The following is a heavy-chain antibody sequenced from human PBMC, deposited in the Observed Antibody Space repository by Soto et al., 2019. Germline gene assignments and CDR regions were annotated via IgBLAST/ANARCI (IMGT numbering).Heavy chain of an antibody. D-gene: IGHD6-13*01. CDR1: GGTFRNFA. V-gene: IGHV1-69*12. CDR2: IIPIFRAT. J-gene: IGHJ4*02. Sequence: QVHLVQSGAEVKEPGSSVRVSCRASGGTFRNFAINWVRQAPGQGLEWMGGIIPIFRATHYAQKFQGRVTITADEATSTAYMDLNSLRSEDTAVYYCARVRSLAAVGASDSWGQGTLVTVSS. CDR3: ARVRSLAAVGASDS.